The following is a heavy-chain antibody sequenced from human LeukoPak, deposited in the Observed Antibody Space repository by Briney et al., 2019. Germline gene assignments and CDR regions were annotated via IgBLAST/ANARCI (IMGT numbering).Heavy chain of an antibody. V-gene: IGHV3-23*01. CDR1: GFTFWNYV. Sequence: SGGSLRLSCTASGFTFWNYVMRWVRQAPGKGPEWVSSISDSGIDTYYADSVRGRFTISRDNSKNTVFLQMNSLRAEDTAVYYCAKENGPEDYWGQGTLVTVSS. CDR2: ISDSGIDT. J-gene: IGHJ4*02. D-gene: IGHD1-1*01. CDR3: AKENGPEDY.